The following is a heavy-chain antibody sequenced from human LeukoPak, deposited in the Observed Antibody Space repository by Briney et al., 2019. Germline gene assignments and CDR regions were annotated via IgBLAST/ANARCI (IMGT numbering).Heavy chain of an antibody. D-gene: IGHD3-16*02. CDR2: IYYSGST. Sequence: SETLSLTCTVSGGSISSSSYYWGWIRQPPGKGLEWIGSIYYSGSTYYNPSLKSRVTISVDTSKNQFSLKLSSVTAADTAVYYCARQGPGGVIRYFDYWGQGTLVTVSS. CDR3: ARQGPGGVIRYFDY. CDR1: GGSISSSSYY. J-gene: IGHJ4*02. V-gene: IGHV4-39*01.